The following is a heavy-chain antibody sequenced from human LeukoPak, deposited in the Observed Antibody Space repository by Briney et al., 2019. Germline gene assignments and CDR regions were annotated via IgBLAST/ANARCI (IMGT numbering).Heavy chain of an antibody. CDR3: ARRSIYWYFDF. CDR1: GVSISDRSYY. D-gene: IGHD3-10*01. CDR2: IYSSGST. J-gene: IGHJ2*01. V-gene: IGHV4-39*01. Sequence: PSETLSLTCGVPGVSISDRSYYWSWIRQSPGKGLEWIGSIYSSGSTYYNPSLQSRVTISKDTSENQFSLQLNSVTAADMAVYFCARRSIYWYFDFWGRGTLVTVSS.